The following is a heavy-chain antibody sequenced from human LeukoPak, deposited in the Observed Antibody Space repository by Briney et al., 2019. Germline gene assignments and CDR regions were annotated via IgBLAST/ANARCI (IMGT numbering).Heavy chain of an antibody. CDR2: IYYSGST. V-gene: IGHV4-4*07. Sequence: SETLSLTCTVSGGSISSYYWSWIRQPAGKGLEWIGSIYYSGSTYYNPSLKSRVTISVDTSKNQFSLKLSSVTAADTAVYYCARDPGYSYGNNWFDPWGQGTLVTVSS. CDR1: GGSISSYY. J-gene: IGHJ5*02. D-gene: IGHD5-18*01. CDR3: ARDPGYSYGNNWFDP.